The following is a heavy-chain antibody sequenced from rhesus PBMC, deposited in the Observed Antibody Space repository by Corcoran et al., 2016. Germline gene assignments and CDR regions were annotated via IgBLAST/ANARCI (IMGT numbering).Heavy chain of an antibody. CDR2: INSGGGST. Sequence: EVQLVESGGGLAKPGGSLRLSCAASGFTFSSYWMNWGRQTPGKGLEWISAINSGGGSTYYAHTVKGRFTISRDNSKNTLSLQMNSLRAEDTAVYYCAKAEYCSGIYCYDEYYFDYWGQGVLVTVSS. CDR3: AKAEYCSGIYCYDEYYFDY. J-gene: IGHJ4*01. D-gene: IGHD2-27*01. CDR1: GFTFSSYW. V-gene: IGHV3S42*01.